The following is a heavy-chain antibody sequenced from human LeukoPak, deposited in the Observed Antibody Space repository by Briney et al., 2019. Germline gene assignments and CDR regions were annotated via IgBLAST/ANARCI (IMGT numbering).Heavy chain of an antibody. J-gene: IGHJ5*02. CDR2: INPSGGST. V-gene: IGHV1-46*03. CDR1: GYTFTSYY. CDR3: GRGSRWLDP. Sequence: ASVKVSCKASGYTFTSYYIHWVRQAPGQGLEWMGIINPSGGSTTYAQKFQGRVTMTRDTSTSTVYMELSSLRSEDTAVYYRGRGSRWLDPWGQGTLVTVSS.